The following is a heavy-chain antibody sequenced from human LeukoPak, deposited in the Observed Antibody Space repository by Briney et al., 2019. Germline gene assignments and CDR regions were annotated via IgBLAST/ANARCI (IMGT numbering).Heavy chain of an antibody. D-gene: IGHD5-12*01. CDR3: TRGDSGYARRGDV. CDR2: IRSKAYGGTT. J-gene: IGHJ6*04. CDR1: GFTFGDYA. V-gene: IGHV3-49*04. Sequence: GGPLRLSCTASGFTFGDYAMSWVRQAPGKGLEWVGFIRSKAYGGTTEYAASVKGRFTISRDDSKSIAYLQMNSLKTEDTAVYYCTRGDSGYARRGDVWGKGTTVTVSS.